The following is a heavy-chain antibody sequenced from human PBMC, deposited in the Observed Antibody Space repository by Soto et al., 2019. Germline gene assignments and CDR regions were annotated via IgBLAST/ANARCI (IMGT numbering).Heavy chain of an antibody. V-gene: IGHV1-58*02. CDR1: GFTFTRSA. CDR3: AADWERQGEGDAFDI. J-gene: IGHJ3*02. Sequence: SVEVSCHASGFTFTRSAIPCVRQARGERHEWIGWIVDGSGNTNDEEKMQERVTITKYISTSTAYMELSSLRSEDTAVYCCAADWERQGEGDAFDIWGQGTMVTVSS. CDR2: IVDGSGNT. D-gene: IGHD1-26*01.